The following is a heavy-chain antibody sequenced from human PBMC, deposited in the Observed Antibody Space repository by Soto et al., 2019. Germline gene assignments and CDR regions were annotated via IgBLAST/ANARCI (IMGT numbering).Heavy chain of an antibody. CDR1: GVSLSGSY. CDR3: AKGGWSRDF. J-gene: IGHJ4*02. Sequence: QVQLQESGPGVVKPSETLSLTCTVSGVSLSGSYWSWIRQPPGKGLEWIGYVHSSGSTNYNPSLKSRVTISLDTSKTQFSLKLNSVTAADTAVYFCAKGGWSRDFWGQGTLVTVSS. CDR2: VHSSGST. V-gene: IGHV4-59*01. D-gene: IGHD6-19*01.